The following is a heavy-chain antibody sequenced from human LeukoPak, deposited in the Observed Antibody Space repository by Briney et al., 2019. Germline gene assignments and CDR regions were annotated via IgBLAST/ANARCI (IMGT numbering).Heavy chain of an antibody. CDR1: GGSISSGGYY. Sequence: SQTLSLTCTVSGGSISSGGYYWSWIRQPPGKGLEWIGYIYQSESTYYNPSLKSRVTISVDRSKNQFSLKLTSVTAADTAVYYCAREEWFDPWGQGTLVTVSS. V-gene: IGHV4-30-2*01. CDR2: IYQSEST. J-gene: IGHJ5*02. CDR3: AREEWFDP.